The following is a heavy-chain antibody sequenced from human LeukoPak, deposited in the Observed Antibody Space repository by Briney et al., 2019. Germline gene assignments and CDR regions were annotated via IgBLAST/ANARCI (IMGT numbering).Heavy chain of an antibody. CDR3: VKNGRYFDY. CDR1: GGSLTNSY. J-gene: IGHJ4*02. Sequence: SSETLSLTCTVSGGSLTNSYWTWIRQPPGKGLEWIGDIYYTGSTNYNPSLKSRVTISVDTSKNQFSLKLSSVTAADTAVYYCVKNGRYFDYWGQGTLVTVSS. CDR2: IYYTGST. D-gene: IGHD2-15*01. V-gene: IGHV4-59*03.